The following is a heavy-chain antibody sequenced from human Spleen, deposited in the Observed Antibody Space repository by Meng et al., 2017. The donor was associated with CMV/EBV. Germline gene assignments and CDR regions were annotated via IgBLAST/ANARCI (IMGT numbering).Heavy chain of an antibody. D-gene: IGHD1-14*01. Sequence: GESLKISCAASGFTFRSYAMHWVRQAPGKGLEWVAVISYDGSNKNYADSVRGRFTISRDNAKNSLYLQMNSLRAEDTALYYCARSRTQPRSYYFDYWGQGTLVTVSS. CDR3: ARSRTQPRSYYFDY. CDR1: GFTFRSYA. CDR2: ISYDGSNK. J-gene: IGHJ4*02. V-gene: IGHV3-30-3*01.